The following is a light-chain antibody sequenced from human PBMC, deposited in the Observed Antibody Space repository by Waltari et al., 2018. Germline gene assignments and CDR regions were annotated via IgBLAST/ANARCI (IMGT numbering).Light chain of an antibody. J-gene: IGLJ1*01. Sequence: QSALTQPASVSGSPGQSITISCAGTSSDVGGYNYVSWYQHHPGKAPKLIVYEVSHRPSGLSIRXSGSKSGNTASLTIXGLQADDEADYYCMSYSSSFTLFFGTGTKVSVL. V-gene: IGLV2-14*01. CDR2: EVS. CDR3: MSYSSSFTLF. CDR1: SSDVGGYNY.